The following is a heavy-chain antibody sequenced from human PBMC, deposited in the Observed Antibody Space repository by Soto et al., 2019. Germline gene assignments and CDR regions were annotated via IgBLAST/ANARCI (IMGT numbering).Heavy chain of an antibody. D-gene: IGHD5-12*01. CDR1: GFSLSTTGVG. J-gene: IGHJ4*02. CDR2: IFWDDDK. CDR3: ARLRWLQLRGPKYYFDY. Sequence: QITLKESGPSLVKPTQTLTLTCTFSGFSLSTTGVGVGWIRQPPGKALEWLALIFWDDDKRYSPSLKSRLTITMDTFKNQVVLTMTNMDPVDTATYYCARLRWLQLRGPKYYFDYWGQGTLVTVSS. V-gene: IGHV2-5*02.